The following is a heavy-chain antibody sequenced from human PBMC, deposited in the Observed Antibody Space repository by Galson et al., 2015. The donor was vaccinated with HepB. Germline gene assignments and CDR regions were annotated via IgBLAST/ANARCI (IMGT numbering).Heavy chain of an antibody. V-gene: IGHV4-61*02. CDR3: ARGIITSNLSYYYFYMDV. D-gene: IGHD3-10*01. CDR1: GGSTTSGDYY. CDR2: IYTSGST. J-gene: IGHJ6*03. Sequence: TLSLTCTVSGGSTTSGDYYWSWVRQPAGKGLKWIGRIYTSGSTNYNPSLQSRVTMSVDTSKNQFSLKLSSVTATDTAAYYCARGIITSNLSYYYFYMDVWGKGTTVTVSS.